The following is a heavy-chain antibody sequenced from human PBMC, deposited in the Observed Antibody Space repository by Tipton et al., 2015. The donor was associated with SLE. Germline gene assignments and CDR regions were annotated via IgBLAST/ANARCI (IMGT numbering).Heavy chain of an antibody. D-gene: IGHD1-26*01. V-gene: IGHV3-30*04. CDR2: ISFDGSDT. CDR3: TRDRSGTGAFDI. Sequence: SLRLSCAASGFSFSDYAMFWVRQAPGKGLEWVADISFDGSDTYYADSVKGRFTISRDNSKNTLYLQMNSLRAEDTAVYYCTRDRSGTGAFDIWGQGTLVTASS. CDR1: GFSFSDYA. J-gene: IGHJ3*02.